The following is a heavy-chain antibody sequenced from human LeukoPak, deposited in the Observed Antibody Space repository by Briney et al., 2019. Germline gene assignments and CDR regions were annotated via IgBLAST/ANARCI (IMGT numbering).Heavy chain of an antibody. D-gene: IGHD6-13*01. V-gene: IGHV3-30-3*01. J-gene: IGHJ4*02. CDR2: ISYDGSNK. Sequence: GGSLRLSCAASGFTFSSYAMHWVRQAPGKGLEWAAVISYDGSNKYYADSVKGRFTISRYNSKNTLYVQMNSLRAEDTAVYYCARDGGWQELVYYFDYWGQGTLVTVSS. CDR3: ARDGGWQELVYYFDY. CDR1: GFTFSSYA.